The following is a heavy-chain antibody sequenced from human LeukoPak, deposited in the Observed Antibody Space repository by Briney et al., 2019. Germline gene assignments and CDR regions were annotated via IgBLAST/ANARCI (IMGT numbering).Heavy chain of an antibody. D-gene: IGHD3-10*01. CDR1: GFTFSSYA. CDR3: ARDGSGSFSFDY. Sequence: GGSLRLSCAASGFTFSSYAVHWVRQAPGKGLEYVSAISSNGGSTYYANSVKGRFTISRDNSKNTLYLQMGSLRAEDMAVYYCARDGSGSFSFDYWGQGTLVTVSS. CDR2: ISSNGGST. V-gene: IGHV3-64*01. J-gene: IGHJ4*02.